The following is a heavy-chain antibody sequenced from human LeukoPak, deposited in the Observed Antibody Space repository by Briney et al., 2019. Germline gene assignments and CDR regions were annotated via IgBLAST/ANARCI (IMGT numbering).Heavy chain of an antibody. D-gene: IGHD3-10*01. CDR3: ARGRGVVRGVIGGWFDP. CDR2: IYYGGST. V-gene: IGHV4-30-4*01. CDR1: GGSISSGDYY. J-gene: IGHJ5*02. Sequence: SQTLSLTCTVSGGSISSGDYYWSWIRQPPGKGLEWIGYIYYGGSTYYNPSLKSRVTISVDTSKNQFSLKLSSVTAADTAVYYCARGRGVVRGVIGGWFDPWGQGTLVTVSS.